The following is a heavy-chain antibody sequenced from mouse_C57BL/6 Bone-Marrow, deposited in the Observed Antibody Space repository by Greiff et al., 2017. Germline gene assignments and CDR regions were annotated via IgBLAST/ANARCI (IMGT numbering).Heavy chain of an antibody. J-gene: IGHJ1*03. V-gene: IGHV7-1*01. CDR3: ARDATVVDYWYFDV. D-gene: IGHD1-1*01. Sequence: EVKLVESGGGLVQSGRSLRLSCATSGFTFSDFYMEWVRQAPGKGLEWIAASRHKANDYTTEYSASVKGRFIVSRDSSQGILYLQMNALIAEHTSIDYCARDATVVDYWYFDVWGTGTTVTVSS. CDR2: SRHKANDYTT. CDR1: GFTFSDFY.